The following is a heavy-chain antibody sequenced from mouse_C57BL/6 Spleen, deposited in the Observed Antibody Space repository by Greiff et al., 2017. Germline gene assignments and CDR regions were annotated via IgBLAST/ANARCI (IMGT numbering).Heavy chain of an antibody. J-gene: IGHJ1*03. CDR3: TNGRNYEYFDD. Sequence: VQLQQSGAELVRPGASVKLSCTASGFTITAYYMHWVKQRPEQGLEWIGRIDPEDGDTEYDPKLQGKATMTADTSSNTAYLQLSSLTSEDTAVYYCTNGRNYEYFDDWGTGTTVTVSS. CDR2: IDPEDGDT. V-gene: IGHV14-1*01. D-gene: IGHD1-1*01. CDR1: GFTITAYY.